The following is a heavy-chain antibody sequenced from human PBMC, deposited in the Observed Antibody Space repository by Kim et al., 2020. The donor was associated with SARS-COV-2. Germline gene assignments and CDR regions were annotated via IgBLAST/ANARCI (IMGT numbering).Heavy chain of an antibody. V-gene: IGHV3-74*01. CDR3: ARRGGGSYPDY. D-gene: IGHD1-26*01. CDR2: T. Sequence: TNYADSVKGRFTISRDNAKNTLYLQMNCLRAEDTAVYYCARRGGGSYPDYWGQGTRVTVSS. J-gene: IGHJ4*02.